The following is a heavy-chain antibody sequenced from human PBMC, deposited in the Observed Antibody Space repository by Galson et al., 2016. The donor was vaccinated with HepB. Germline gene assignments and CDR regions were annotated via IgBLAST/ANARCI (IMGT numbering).Heavy chain of an antibody. J-gene: IGHJ6*02. CDR3: AKGHSQTYYYYYGMDV. D-gene: IGHD1-26*01. CDR1: GFTFSSFG. CDR2: IWYDGSNK. Sequence: LRLSCAASGFTFSSFGMYWVRQAPGKGLEWVGVIWYDGSNKYYADSVKGRFIISRDNSKNTLCLQMNSLRAEDTAVYFCAKGHSQTYYYYYGMDVWGQGTTVTVSS. V-gene: IGHV3-33*06.